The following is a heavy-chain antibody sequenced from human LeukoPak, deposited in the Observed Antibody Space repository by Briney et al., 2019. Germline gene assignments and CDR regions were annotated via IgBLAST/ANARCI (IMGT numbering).Heavy chain of an antibody. CDR2: ISSSGSTI. CDR3: ARVSMTDSYYFDY. CDR1: GFTFSDYY. Sequence: GGSLRLSCAASGFTFSDYYMSWIRQAPGKGLEWVSYISSSGSTIYYADSVKGRFTISRDNAKNSLYLQMNSLRAEDTAVYYCARVSMTDSYYFDYWGQRTLVTVSS. V-gene: IGHV3-11*04. J-gene: IGHJ4*02. D-gene: IGHD3-3*02.